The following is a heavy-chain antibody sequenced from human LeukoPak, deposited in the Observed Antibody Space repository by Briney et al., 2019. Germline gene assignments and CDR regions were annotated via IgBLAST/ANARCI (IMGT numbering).Heavy chain of an antibody. CDR1: GGSISSGGYY. Sequence: SQTLSLTCIVSGGSISSGGYYWSWIRQHPGKGLEWIGYIYYSGSTYYNPSLKSRVTISVDTSKNQFSLKLSSVTAADTAVYYCATALKSRSYYYDSSGYTFDYWGQGTLVTVSS. CDR3: ATALKSRSYYYDSSGYTFDY. J-gene: IGHJ4*02. D-gene: IGHD3-22*01. CDR2: IYYSGST. V-gene: IGHV4-31*03.